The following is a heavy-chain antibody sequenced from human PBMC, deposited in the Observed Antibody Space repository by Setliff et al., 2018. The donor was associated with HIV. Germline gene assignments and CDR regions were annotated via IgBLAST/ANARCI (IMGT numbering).Heavy chain of an antibody. CDR1: GYTFSNYC. V-gene: IGHV5-51*01. CDR2: IYPGNSDT. Sequence: GESLKISCKDSGYTFSNYCIAWVRQMHGKGLEWMGIIYPGNSDTTYSPSFQGQVTISADKSTTTAYLDWASLKASDTAMYYCVRYIGAAAGYIDHWGQGTLVTVSS. D-gene: IGHD6-25*01. J-gene: IGHJ4*02. CDR3: VRYIGAAAGYIDH.